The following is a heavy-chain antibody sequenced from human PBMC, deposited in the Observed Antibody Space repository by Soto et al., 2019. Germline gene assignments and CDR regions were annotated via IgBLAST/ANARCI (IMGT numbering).Heavy chain of an antibody. CDR1: GFTFSSYG. J-gene: IGHJ3*02. CDR2: ISYDGSNK. V-gene: IGHV3-30*19. CDR3: ASALKYYYDSSGYSPGAFEI. Sequence: GGSLRLSCAVSGFTFSSYGMHWVRQAPGKGLEWVAVISYDGSNKYYADSVKGRFTISRDNSENTLYLQMNSLRAEDTAVYYCASALKYYYDSSGYSPGAFEIWDQGSMVTVSS. D-gene: IGHD3-22*01.